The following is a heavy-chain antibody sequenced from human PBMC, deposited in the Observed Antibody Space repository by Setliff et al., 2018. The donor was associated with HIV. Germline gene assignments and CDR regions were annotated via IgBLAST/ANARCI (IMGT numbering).Heavy chain of an antibody. CDR3: ARDESRGYSGYDSGSDY. V-gene: IGHV1-69*04. D-gene: IGHD5-12*01. Sequence: SVKVSCKASGGTFCSYTISWVRQAPGQGLEWMGRIVPILGIANYAQKFQGRVTITADKSTSTAYMELSSLRSEDTAVYYCARDESRGYSGYDSGSDYWGQGTLVTVSS. CDR1: GGTFCSYT. CDR2: IVPILGIA. J-gene: IGHJ4*02.